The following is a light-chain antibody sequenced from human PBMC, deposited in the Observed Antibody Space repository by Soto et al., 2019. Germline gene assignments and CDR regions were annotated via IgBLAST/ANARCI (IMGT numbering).Light chain of an antibody. CDR3: QEYNTHSRYT. CDR2: KAS. CDR1: QIISGW. V-gene: IGKV1-5*03. Sequence: DIQMTQSPSTLSASVGDRVSITCRASQIISGWLAWYQQKPGKAPKLLIYKASSLESGVPSRFSGSGSGTEFPLTISSLQPDDFATYYCQEYNTHSRYTFGQGTKLEIK. J-gene: IGKJ2*01.